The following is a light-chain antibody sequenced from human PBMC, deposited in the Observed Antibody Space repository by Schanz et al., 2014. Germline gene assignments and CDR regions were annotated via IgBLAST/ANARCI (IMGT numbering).Light chain of an antibody. CDR3: CSYAGTYTWV. V-gene: IGLV2-14*03. CDR1: SSDVGGYDF. Sequence: QSALTQPASVSGSPGQSITISCTGTSSDVGGYDFVSWYQQHPDKAPKLMIYDVSNRPSGVSNRFSASKSGNTASLTISGLQAEDEADYYCCSYAGTYTWVFGGGTKLTVL. CDR2: DVS. J-gene: IGLJ3*02.